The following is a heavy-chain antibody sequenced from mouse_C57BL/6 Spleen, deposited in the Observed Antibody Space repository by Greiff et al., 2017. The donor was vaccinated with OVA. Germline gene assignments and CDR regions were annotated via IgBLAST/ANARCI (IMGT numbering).Heavy chain of an antibody. D-gene: IGHD2-4*01. V-gene: IGHV1-54*01. CDR2: INPGSGGT. Sequence: VQLQESGAELVRPGTSVKVSCKASGYAFTNYLIEWVKQRPGQGLEWIGVINPGSGGTNYNEKFKGKATLTADKSSSTAYMQLSSLTSEDSAVYFWARYGDYGGFAYWGQGTLVTVSA. CDR1: GYAFTNYL. CDR3: ARYGDYGGFAY. J-gene: IGHJ3*01.